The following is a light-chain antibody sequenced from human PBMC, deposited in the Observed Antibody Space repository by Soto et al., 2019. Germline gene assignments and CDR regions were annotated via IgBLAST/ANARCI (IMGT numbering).Light chain of an antibody. Sequence: DIRLTQSPSSLSASVGDRVTISCRASQSISTYLMWYHQKPGKAPNLLIYGASGLQNGVPSRFAGSGSGTEFTLTITGLQPEDFGTYYCQQSSITPRSFGQRTKVEI. CDR3: QQSSITPRS. CDR1: QSISTY. CDR2: GAS. J-gene: IGKJ1*01. V-gene: IGKV1-39*01.